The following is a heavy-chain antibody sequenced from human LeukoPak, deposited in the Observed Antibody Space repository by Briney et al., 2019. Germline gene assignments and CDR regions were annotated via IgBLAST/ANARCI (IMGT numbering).Heavy chain of an antibody. CDR3: AKDIRGYGPNYFDY. V-gene: IGHV3-9*01. J-gene: IGHJ4*02. CDR1: GLTLYDYA. Sequence: GGSLTLSCTPSGLTLYDYAMHWVRHATGKGLEWVSCISWKSGSIVYAVPVKGRFTISRDNAKNSLYLQMNSLRAEDTALYYCAKDIRGYGPNYFDYWGQGTLVTVSS. CDR2: ISWKSGSI. D-gene: IGHD5-18*01.